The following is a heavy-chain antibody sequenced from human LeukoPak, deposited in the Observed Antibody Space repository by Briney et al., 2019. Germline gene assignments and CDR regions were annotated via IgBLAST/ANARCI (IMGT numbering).Heavy chain of an antibody. D-gene: IGHD3-10*02. CDR2: ISSSGSTI. Sequence: GGSLRLSCAASGFTFSTYSMNWVRQAPGKGLEWVSYISSSGSTIYYADSVKGRFTISRDNAKNSLYLQMNSLRAEDTAVYYCAELGITMIGGVWGKGTTVTISS. CDR1: GFTFSTYS. V-gene: IGHV3-48*04. J-gene: IGHJ6*04. CDR3: AELGITMIGGV.